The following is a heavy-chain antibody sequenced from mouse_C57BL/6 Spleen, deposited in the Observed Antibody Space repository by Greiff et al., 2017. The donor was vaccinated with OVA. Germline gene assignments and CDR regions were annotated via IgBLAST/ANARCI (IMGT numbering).Heavy chain of an antibody. V-gene: IGHV3-6*01. CDR3: ARDGNSFAY. Sequence: VQLKESGPGLVKPSQSLSLTCSVTGYSITSGYYWNWIRQFPGNKLEWMGYISYDGSNNYNPSLKNRISITRDTSKNQFFLKLNSVTTEDTATYYCARDGNSFAYWGQVTLVTVSA. CDR2: ISYDGSN. J-gene: IGHJ3*01. D-gene: IGHD2-1*01. CDR1: GYSITSGYY.